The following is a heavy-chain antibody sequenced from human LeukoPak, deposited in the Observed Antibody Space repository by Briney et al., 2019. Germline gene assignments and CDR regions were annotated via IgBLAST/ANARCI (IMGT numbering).Heavy chain of an antibody. V-gene: IGHV3-23*01. CDR2: LSTSGGNT. D-gene: IGHD6-6*01. CDR1: TFTFSSYA. CDR3: AKGGPYSSSPLDY. J-gene: IGHJ4*02. Sequence: GGSLRLSCAASTFTFSSYAMSWVRQAPGKGLEWVSSLSTSGGNTYYADSVKGRFTISRDNSANTLYLQLNSLRAEDKAIYYCAKGGPYSSSPLDYWGQGTLVTVSS.